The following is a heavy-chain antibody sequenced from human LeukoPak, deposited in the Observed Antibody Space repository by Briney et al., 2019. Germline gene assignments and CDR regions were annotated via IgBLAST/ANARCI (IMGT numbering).Heavy chain of an antibody. J-gene: IGHJ4*02. CDR3: ARVGDYYGSGSYTPPFHDY. D-gene: IGHD3-10*01. V-gene: IGHV1-69*04. CDR2: IIPILGIA. Sequence: SVKVSCKASGYTFTSYYMHWVRQAPGQGLEWMGRIIPILGIANYAQKFQGRVTITADKSTSTAYMELSSLRSEDTAVYYCARVGDYYGSGSYTPPFHDYWGQGTLVTVSS. CDR1: GYTFTSYY.